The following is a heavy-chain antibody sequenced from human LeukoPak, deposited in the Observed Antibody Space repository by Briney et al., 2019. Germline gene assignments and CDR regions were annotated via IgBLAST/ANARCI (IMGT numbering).Heavy chain of an antibody. Sequence: GSSVKVSCKASGGTFSSYAISWVRQAPGQGLEWMVGIIPIFGTANYAQKFQGRVTITTDESTSTAYMELSSLRSEDTAVYYSAEPRGDGYNGLAYWGQGTLVTVSS. CDR1: GGTFSSYA. V-gene: IGHV1-69*05. CDR3: AEPRGDGYNGLAY. D-gene: IGHD5-24*01. J-gene: IGHJ4*02. CDR2: IIPIFGTA.